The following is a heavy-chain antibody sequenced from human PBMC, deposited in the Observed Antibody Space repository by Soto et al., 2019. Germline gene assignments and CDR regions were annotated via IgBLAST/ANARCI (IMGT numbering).Heavy chain of an antibody. V-gene: IGHV1-2*02. D-gene: IGHD2-21*01. J-gene: IGHJ5*02. CDR3: GRDVVEILSPDLGQLLGR. CDR1: GYTLSAYY. Sequence: QVHLVQSGAEVKSPGASVKVSCKASGYTLSAYYLHWVRHAPGQGLEWMGWLDPNTGRTNSAQKFKVRVTLTSVTSISTGFMELSRVTSEDLAGYYCGRDVVEILSPDLGQLLGRWGRANIVPVSS. CDR2: LDPNTGRT.